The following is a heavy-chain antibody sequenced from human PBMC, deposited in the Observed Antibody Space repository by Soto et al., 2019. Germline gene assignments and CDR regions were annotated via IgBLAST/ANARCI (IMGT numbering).Heavy chain of an antibody. CDR2: ISSSSSYI. Sequence: GGSLRLSCAASGFTFSSYSMNWVRQAPGKGLEWVSSISSSSSYIYYADSVKGRFTISRDNAKNSLYLQMNSLRAEDTAVYYCARVTLGLSSRIDYWGQGTLVTAPQ. J-gene: IGHJ4*02. CDR3: ARVTLGLSSRIDY. V-gene: IGHV3-21*01. CDR1: GFTFSSYS. D-gene: IGHD2-2*01.